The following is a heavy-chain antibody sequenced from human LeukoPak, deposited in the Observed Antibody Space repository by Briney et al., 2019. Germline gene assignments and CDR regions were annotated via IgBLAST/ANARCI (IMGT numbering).Heavy chain of an antibody. CDR1: GFTFSSYW. Sequence: QPGGSLRLSCAASGFTFSSYWMVWVRQAPGKGLVWVSSINNDGSNTYYADSVKGRFTISRDNAKNTLYLQMNSLRAEDTAVYYCARPGIQRYFDYWGQGTLVTVSS. CDR2: INNDGSNT. D-gene: IGHD5-18*01. J-gene: IGHJ4*02. CDR3: ARPGIQRYFDY. V-gene: IGHV3-74*01.